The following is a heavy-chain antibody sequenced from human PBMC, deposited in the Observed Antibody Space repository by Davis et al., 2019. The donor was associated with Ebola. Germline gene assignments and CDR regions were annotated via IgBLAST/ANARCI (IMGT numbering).Heavy chain of an antibody. J-gene: IGHJ3*02. Sequence: ASVKVSCNASGYTFSELSMHWVRQAPGKGLEWMGGFDPEDGETIYAQKFQGRVTVTEDTSTDTAYMELSSLTSDDTAVYYCSTSTITFGGVIVTEAFDIWGQGTMVTVSS. V-gene: IGHV1-24*01. CDR1: GYTFSELS. CDR3: STSTITFGGVIVTEAFDI. D-gene: IGHD3-16*02. CDR2: FDPEDGET.